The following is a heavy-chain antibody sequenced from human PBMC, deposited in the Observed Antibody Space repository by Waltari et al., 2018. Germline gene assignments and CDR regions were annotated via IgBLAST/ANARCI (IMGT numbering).Heavy chain of an antibody. Sequence: VQLVDSGGDMVQPGGSLRLSCAASGFTFTSYAMHLVRQAHGKGLEWVSGISGAGMTTYYADSVRGRFTISRDNAKNTVYLQMDSLRVEDTAVYYCAKDVALLVVPAAHDWFDPWGQGTLVTVSS. CDR2: ISGAGMTT. J-gene: IGHJ5*02. V-gene: IGHV3-23*04. CDR1: GFTFTSYA. CDR3: AKDVALLVVPAAHDWFDP. D-gene: IGHD2-2*01.